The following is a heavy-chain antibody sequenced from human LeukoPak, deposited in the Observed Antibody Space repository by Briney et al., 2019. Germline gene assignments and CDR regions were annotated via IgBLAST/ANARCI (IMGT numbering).Heavy chain of an antibody. J-gene: IGHJ4*02. V-gene: IGHV4-59*01. CDR1: GGSISSYY. Sequence: SETLSLTCTVSGGSISSYYWTWLRQPPGKGLEWIGYIYYSGSTSYNPSLKSRVTMSLDTSKNQFSLNLTSVTAADTAMYYCARATVAGKIEYWGQGTLVTVSS. D-gene: IGHD6-19*01. CDR2: IYYSGST. CDR3: ARATVAGKIEY.